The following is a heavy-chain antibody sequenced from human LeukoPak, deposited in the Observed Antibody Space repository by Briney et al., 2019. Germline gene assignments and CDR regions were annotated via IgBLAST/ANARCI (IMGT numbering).Heavy chain of an antibody. CDR3: AKGSGINHYHWIDP. J-gene: IGHJ5*02. V-gene: IGHV3-23*01. CDR1: EFTFSNYA. Sequence: GGSLRLSCAASEFTFSNYAMNWVRQAPGKGLEWVSGISGGGGSTYYADSVKGRFTISRDNSKNTLHLQMDSLRAEDTALYYCAKGSGINHYHWIDPWGQGTLVTVSS. D-gene: IGHD1-14*01. CDR2: ISGGGGST.